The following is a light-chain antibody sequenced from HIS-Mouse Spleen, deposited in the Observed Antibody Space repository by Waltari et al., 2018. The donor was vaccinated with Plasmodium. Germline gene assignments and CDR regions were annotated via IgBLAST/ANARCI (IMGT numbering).Light chain of an antibody. CDR2: DAS. CDR1: KSVSSY. CDR3: QQRSNWLLT. J-gene: IGKJ4*01. V-gene: IGKV3-11*01. Sequence: EIVLTQSPATLSLSPGEGATLSCRGSKSVSSYLAWYIQKPGQAPRLLIYDASNRATGIPARYSGRGSVKDFTLTSSSLETEDFAVYYCQQRSNWLLTFGGGTKVEIK.